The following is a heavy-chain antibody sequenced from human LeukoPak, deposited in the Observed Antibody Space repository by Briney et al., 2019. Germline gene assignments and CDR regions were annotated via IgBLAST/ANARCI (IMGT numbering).Heavy chain of an antibody. CDR3: ARSGPQDWALDH. CDR1: GYTFSNYV. CDR2: ISVYNGNA. J-gene: IGHJ4*02. Sequence: GASVKLSCKTSGYTFSNYVITWVRQAPGQGLERMGWISVYNGNAIYAQNLQGRVTMTTDTSTSTAYLELSSLTSDDTAIYYCARSGPQDWALDHWGRGTLVTVSP. D-gene: IGHD1-14*01. V-gene: IGHV1-18*01.